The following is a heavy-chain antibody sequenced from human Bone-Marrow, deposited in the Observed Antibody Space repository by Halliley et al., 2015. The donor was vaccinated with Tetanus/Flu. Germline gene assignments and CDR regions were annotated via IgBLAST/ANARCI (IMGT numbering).Heavy chain of an antibody. J-gene: IGHJ4*02. CDR2: IYYVGST. V-gene: IGHV4-39*01. Sequence: LRLSCTVSGGSIINSNYYWDWIRQPPGKGLEYIGSIYYVGSTYYTPSLKSRVTISVDTSKNQFSLRLSSVTAADTALYYCARLSNSGFDYWGQGTPVTVSS. CDR3: ARLSNSGFDY. CDR1: GGSIINSNYY. D-gene: IGHD6-19*01.